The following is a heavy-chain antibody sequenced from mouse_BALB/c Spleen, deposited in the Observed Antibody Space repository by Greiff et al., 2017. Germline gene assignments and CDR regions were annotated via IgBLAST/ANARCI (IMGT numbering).Heavy chain of an antibody. D-gene: IGHD2-14*01. J-gene: IGHJ4*01. CDR1: GFAFSSYD. Sequence: EVQVVESGGGLVKPGGSLKLSCAASGFAFSSYDMSWVRQTPEKRLEWVAYISSGGGSTYYPDTVKGRFTISRDNAKNTLYLQMSSLKSEDTAMYYCARRRYRYAMDYWGQGTSVTVSS. V-gene: IGHV5-12-1*01. CDR3: ARRRYRYAMDY. CDR2: ISSGGGST.